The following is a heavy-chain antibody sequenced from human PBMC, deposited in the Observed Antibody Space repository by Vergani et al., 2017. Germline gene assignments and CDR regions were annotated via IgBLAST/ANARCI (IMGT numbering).Heavy chain of an antibody. D-gene: IGHD3-22*01. CDR2: IDWDDDK. CDR1: GFSLSTSGMC. Sequence: QVTLRESGPALVKPTQTLTLTCTFSGFSLSTSGMCVSWIRQPPGKALEWLALIDWDDDKYYSTSLKTRLTISKDTSKNQVVLTMTNMDPVDTATYYCARIRNYYDSSGYSYYYYGMDVWGQGTTVTGSS. J-gene: IGHJ6*02. V-gene: IGHV2-70*01. CDR3: ARIRNYYDSSGYSYYYYGMDV.